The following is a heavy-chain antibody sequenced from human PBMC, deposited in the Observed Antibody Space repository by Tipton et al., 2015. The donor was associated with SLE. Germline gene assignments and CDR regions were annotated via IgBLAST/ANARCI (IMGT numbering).Heavy chain of an antibody. D-gene: IGHD1-20*01. CDR1: GFTFSSYG. J-gene: IGHJ6*03. CDR2: ISYDGSNK. CDR3: AKRYNWNMDV. V-gene: IGHV3-30*18. Sequence: SLRLSCAASGFTFSSYGMHWVRQAPGKGLEWVAVISYDGSNKYYADSVKGRFTISRDNSKKTLYLQMNSLRAEDTAVYYCAKRYNWNMDVWGKGTTVTVSS.